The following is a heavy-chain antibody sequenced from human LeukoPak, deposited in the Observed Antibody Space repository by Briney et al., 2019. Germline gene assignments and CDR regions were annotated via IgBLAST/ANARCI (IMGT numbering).Heavy chain of an antibody. CDR2: INPSGGST. J-gene: IGHJ4*02. CDR3: ARAPISGDYDY. Sequence: ASVKVSCKASGYTFTSYYMHWVRQAPGQGLEWMGIINPSGGSTSYAQKFQGRVTMTRDMSTSTVYMELSSLRSEDTAVYYCARAPISGDYDYWGQGTWVTVSS. CDR1: GYTFTSYY. D-gene: IGHD4-17*01. V-gene: IGHV1-46*01.